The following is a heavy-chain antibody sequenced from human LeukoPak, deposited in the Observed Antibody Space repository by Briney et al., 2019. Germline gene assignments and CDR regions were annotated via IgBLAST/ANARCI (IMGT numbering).Heavy chain of an antibody. J-gene: IGHJ4*02. CDR3: ARDRTNRHYYFDY. D-gene: IGHD1-1*01. Sequence: SETPSLTCTVSDYSVSSDYFWAWIRQPPGKGLEWIGSLFDTGRTFYNPSLKSRVSMSLAASKKQFSLTLTSVTAADTAVYYCARDRTNRHYYFDYWGQGTLVTVSS. V-gene: IGHV4-38-2*02. CDR1: DYSVSSDYF. CDR2: LFDTGRT.